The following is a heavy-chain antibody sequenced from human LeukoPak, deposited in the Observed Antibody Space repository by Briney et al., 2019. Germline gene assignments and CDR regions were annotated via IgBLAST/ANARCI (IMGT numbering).Heavy chain of an antibody. J-gene: IGHJ4*02. Sequence: PSETLSLTCTVSGGAISSYYWNWIREPPGKGLEWIGYFYYRGSTDYNPSLKSRVTISGDTSKNQFSLKLSSVTAADTAVYYCTRSYDFWSGDSQFDYWGQGTLVTVPS. V-gene: IGHV4-59*01. CDR2: FYYRGST. CDR3: TRSYDFWSGDSQFDY. D-gene: IGHD3/OR15-3a*01. CDR1: GGAISSYY.